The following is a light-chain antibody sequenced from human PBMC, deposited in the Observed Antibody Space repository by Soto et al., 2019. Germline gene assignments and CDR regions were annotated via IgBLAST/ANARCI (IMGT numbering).Light chain of an antibody. CDR2: AAS. Sequence: DLQMTQSPSSVSTSVGERVIITCRASQSISNHLNWYQQKPGKAPKLLIFAASSLQSGVPSRFSGSRSGPDFTLTISSLQPEDFATYYCQQSYSSPPTFGQGTKVAIK. CDR1: QSISNH. J-gene: IGKJ1*01. V-gene: IGKV1-39*01. CDR3: QQSYSSPPT.